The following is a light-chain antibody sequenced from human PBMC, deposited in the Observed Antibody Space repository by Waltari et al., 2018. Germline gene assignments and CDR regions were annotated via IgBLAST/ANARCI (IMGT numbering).Light chain of an antibody. CDR1: QTISRY. V-gene: IGKV1-39*01. CDR2: AAS. CDR3: QESYSFTRT. Sequence: DIQMTQSPSSLSASVGARVTITCRASQTISRYLNWYQQKPGKAPNLLISAASSLQSGVPSRFSGSGSGRDFTLIITSLQPEDFATYYCQESYSFTRTFGQGTKVEIK. J-gene: IGKJ1*01.